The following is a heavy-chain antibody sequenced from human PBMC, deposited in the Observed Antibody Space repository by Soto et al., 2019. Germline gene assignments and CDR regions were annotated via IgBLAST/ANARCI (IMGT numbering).Heavy chain of an antibody. CDR3: AKDIASNYYGSGSYYGYFDY. Sequence: EVQLVESGGGLVQPGRSLGFSWAASGFTFVDNALPWFRQAPGKGLGWVPGFGWNSGSIGYADSVKGRFTISRDNAKNSLYLQMNSLRAEDTALYYCAKDIASNYYGSGSYYGYFDYWGQGTLVTVSS. CDR1: GFTFVDNA. CDR2: FGWNSGSI. D-gene: IGHD3-10*01. V-gene: IGHV3-9*01. J-gene: IGHJ4*02.